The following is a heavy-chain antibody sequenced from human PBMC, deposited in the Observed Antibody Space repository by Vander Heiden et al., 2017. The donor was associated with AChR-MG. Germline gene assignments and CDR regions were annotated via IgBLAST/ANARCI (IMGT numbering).Heavy chain of an antibody. CDR1: GGPISSGGYY. D-gene: IGHD6-13*01. V-gene: IGHV4-31*03. J-gene: IGHJ4*02. CDR3: ARQEAAGGEIDY. CDR2: IYYSGST. Sequence: QVQLQESGPGLVKPSQTLSLTCTVSGGPISSGGYYWSWIRQHPGKGLEWIGYIYYSGSTYYNPSLKSRVTISVDTSKNQFSLKLSSVTAADTAVYYCARQEAAGGEIDYWGQGTLVTVSS.